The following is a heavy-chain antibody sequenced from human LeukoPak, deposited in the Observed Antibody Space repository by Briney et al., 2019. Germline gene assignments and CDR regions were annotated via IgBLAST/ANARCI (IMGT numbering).Heavy chain of an antibody. D-gene: IGHD3-10*01. CDR3: ARDLNGSGSSYYFDY. Sequence: PGGSLRLSCAASGFTFSSYAMHWVRQAPGKGLEWVAVISYDGSNKYHADSVKGRFTISRDNSKNTLYLQMNSLRAEDTAVYYCARDLNGSGSSYYFDYWGQGTLVTVSS. CDR2: ISYDGSNK. CDR1: GFTFSSYA. V-gene: IGHV3-30-3*01. J-gene: IGHJ4*02.